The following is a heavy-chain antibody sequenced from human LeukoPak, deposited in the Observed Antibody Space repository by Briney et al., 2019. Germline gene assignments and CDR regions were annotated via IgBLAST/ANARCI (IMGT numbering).Heavy chain of an antibody. CDR1: GGSISSGSYY. CDR3: ARGVAAAAEYYFDY. V-gene: IGHV4-61*02. J-gene: IGHJ4*02. CDR2: IYTSGST. Sequence: SETLSLTCTVSGGSISSGSYYWSWIRQPAGEGLEWIGRIYTSGSTNYNPSLKSRVTISVDTSKNQFSLKLSSVTAADTAVYYCARGVAAAAEYYFDYWGQGTLVTVSS. D-gene: IGHD6-13*01.